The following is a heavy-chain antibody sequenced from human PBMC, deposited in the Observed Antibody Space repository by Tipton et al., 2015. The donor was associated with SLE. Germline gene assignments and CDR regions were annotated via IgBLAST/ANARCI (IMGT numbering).Heavy chain of an antibody. D-gene: IGHD3-10*01. CDR1: GGSFSGYY. J-gene: IGHJ3*02. Sequence: TLSLTCAVYGGSFSGYYWSWIRQPPGKGLEWIGSIYHSGSTYYNPSLKSRVTISVDTSKNQFSLKLSSVTAADTAVYYCARAFSTMVRGAKWGAFDIWGQGTMVTVSS. V-gene: IGHV4-34*01. CDR3: ARAFSTMVRGAKWGAFDI. CDR2: IYHSGST.